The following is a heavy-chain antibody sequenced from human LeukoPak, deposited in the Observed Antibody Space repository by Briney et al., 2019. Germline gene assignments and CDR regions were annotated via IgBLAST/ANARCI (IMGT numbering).Heavy chain of an antibody. Sequence: SETLSLTCTVSGGSISSYYWSWIRQPPGKGLEWIGYIYYSGSTNYNPSLKSRVTISVDTTKNQFSLKLSSVTAADTAVYYCAKQVGIAVAGRVYNWFDPWGQGTLVTVSS. V-gene: IGHV4-59*01. J-gene: IGHJ5*02. CDR1: GGSISSYY. CDR2: IYYSGST. CDR3: AKQVGIAVAGRVYNWFDP. D-gene: IGHD6-19*01.